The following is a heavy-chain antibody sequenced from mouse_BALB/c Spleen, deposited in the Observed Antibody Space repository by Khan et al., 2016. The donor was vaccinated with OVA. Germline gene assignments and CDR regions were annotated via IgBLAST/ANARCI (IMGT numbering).Heavy chain of an antibody. J-gene: IGHJ3*01. CDR3: AGELFTTDVATPFAY. CDR2: ISSGGSYT. V-gene: IGHV5-9-3*01. D-gene: IGHD1-1*01. CDR1: GFTFSNYA. Sequence: EVQLQESGGGLVKPGGSLKLSCAASGFTFSNYAMSWVRQTPEKRLEWVATISSGGSYTYYPDSVQGRFTISRDNARNTLSLQMSSLRSEDTAIYYCAGELFTTDVATPFAYWGQGTLVTVSA.